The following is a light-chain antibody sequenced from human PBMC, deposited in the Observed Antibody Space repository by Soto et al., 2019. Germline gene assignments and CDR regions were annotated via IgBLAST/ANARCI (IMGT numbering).Light chain of an antibody. J-gene: IGKJ1*01. CDR3: QQYGSSPWT. Sequence: EIVLTQSPCTLSLAAGERATLSCGASQSVSSTYLAWYQQKPGQAPRLLIYGASSRATGIPDRFSGSGYGTDFTLTISGLEPEDFAVYYCQQYGSSPWTFGQGTKVDIK. CDR2: GAS. V-gene: IGKV3-20*01. CDR1: QSVSSTY.